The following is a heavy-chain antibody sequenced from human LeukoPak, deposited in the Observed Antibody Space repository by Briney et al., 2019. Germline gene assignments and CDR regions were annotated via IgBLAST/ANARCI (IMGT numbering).Heavy chain of an antibody. CDR3: AKLTTVKSDY. CDR2: ISGSGGST. CDR1: GFTFSSYA. Sequence: GGSLRLSFAASGFTFSSYAMSWVRQAPGKGLEWVSAISGSGGSTYYADSVKGRFTTSRDNSKNTLYPQMNSLRAEDTAVYYCAKLTTVKSDYWGQGTLVTVSS. J-gene: IGHJ4*02. D-gene: IGHD4-17*01. V-gene: IGHV3-23*01.